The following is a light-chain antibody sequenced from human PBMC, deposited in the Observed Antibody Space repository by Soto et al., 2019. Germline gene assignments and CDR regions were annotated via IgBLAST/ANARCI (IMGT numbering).Light chain of an antibody. CDR2: YDS. CDR1: NVGSRS. J-gene: IGLJ2*01. V-gene: IGLV3-21*01. Sequence: SYELTQPPSVSVAPGETARISCGGNNVGSRSVHWYQQKPGQAPFLVIYYDSERPSGIPERFSGSNSGNTATLIISRVEAGDEADYYCQVWEATGDQVVFGGGTKVTVL. CDR3: QVWEATGDQVV.